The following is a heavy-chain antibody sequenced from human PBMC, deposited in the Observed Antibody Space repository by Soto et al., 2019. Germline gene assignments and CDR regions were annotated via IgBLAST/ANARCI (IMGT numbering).Heavy chain of an antibody. J-gene: IGHJ6*02. CDR1: GFTFSSYA. Sequence: GGSLRLSCAASGFTFSSYAMSWVRQAPGKGLEWVSAISGSGGSTYYADSVKGRFTVSRDNSKNTLYLQMNSLRAEDTAVYYCAKGPVAAAVLGSYYYGMDVWGQGTTVTVSS. CDR2: ISGSGGST. CDR3: AKGPVAAAVLGSYYYGMDV. D-gene: IGHD6-13*01. V-gene: IGHV3-23*01.